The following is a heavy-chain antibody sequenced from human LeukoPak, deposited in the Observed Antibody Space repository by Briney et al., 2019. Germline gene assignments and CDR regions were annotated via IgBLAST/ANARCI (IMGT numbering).Heavy chain of an antibody. V-gene: IGHV4-61*02. CDR3: ARASSGWLKTYLYYFDY. CDR2: IYTSGST. CDR1: GGSISSGSYY. D-gene: IGHD6-19*01. J-gene: IGHJ4*02. Sequence: PSQTLSLTCTVSGGSISSGSYYWSWIRQPAGKGLEWIGRIYTSGSTNYNPSLKSRVTISVDTSKNQFSLKLSSVTAADTAVYYCARASSGWLKTYLYYFDYWGQGTLVTVSS.